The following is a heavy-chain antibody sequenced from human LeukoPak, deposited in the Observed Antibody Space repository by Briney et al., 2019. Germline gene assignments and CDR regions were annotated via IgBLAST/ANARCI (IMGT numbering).Heavy chain of an antibody. Sequence: RGSLRLSCAASGFTVSTNYMSWVRQAPGKGLGWVSFIYSGGSTHYSDSVKGRFTISRDNSKNTLYLQMNSLRAEDTAVYYCARRAGDYSHPYDYWGQGTLVTVSS. CDR2: IYSGGST. D-gene: IGHD3-22*01. CDR3: ARRAGDYSHPYDY. CDR1: GFTVSTNY. J-gene: IGHJ4*02. V-gene: IGHV3-53*01.